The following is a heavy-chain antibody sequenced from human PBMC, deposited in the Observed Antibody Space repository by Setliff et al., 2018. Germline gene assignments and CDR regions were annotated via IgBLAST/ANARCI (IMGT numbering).Heavy chain of an antibody. D-gene: IGHD2-15*01. V-gene: IGHV4-38-2*01. CDR2: IYHSGST. CDR1: GYSISSGYY. J-gene: IGHJ3*02. Sequence: PSETLSLTCAVSGYSISSGYYWGWIRQPPGKGLEWIGSIYHSGSTYYNPSLKSRVTISVDTSKNQFSLKLSSVTAADTAVYYCATSLDIVVVVGWGVNAFDIWGQGTMVTVS. CDR3: ATSLDIVVVVGWGVNAFDI.